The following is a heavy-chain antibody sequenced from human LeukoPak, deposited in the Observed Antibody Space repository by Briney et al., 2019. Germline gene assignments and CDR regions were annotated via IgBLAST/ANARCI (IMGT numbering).Heavy chain of an antibody. D-gene: IGHD5-12*01. CDR3: ARGGDAAPFDY. V-gene: IGHV4-61*02. CDR1: GGSISSGSYY. CDR2: IYSSGST. J-gene: IGHJ4*02. Sequence: PSQTLSLTCTVSGGSISSGSYYWSWIRQPAGKGLEWIGRIYSSGSTNYNPSLKSRVAISGDTFKNQFSLRQGSVTAADTAVYYCARGGDAAPFDYWGLGTQVTVSS.